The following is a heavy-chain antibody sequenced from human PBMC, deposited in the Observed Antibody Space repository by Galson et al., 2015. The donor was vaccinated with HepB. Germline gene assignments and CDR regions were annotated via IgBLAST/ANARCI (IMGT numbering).Heavy chain of an antibody. CDR2: ISSSSTYI. J-gene: IGHJ4*02. Sequence: SLRLSCAASGFTFSGSAMNWVRQAPGKGLEWVSYISSSSTYINYADSVKGRFTISRDNAKSSLYLQMNSLRAEDTAVYYCAREGRHSYWGQGTLVTVSS. CDR1: GFTFSGSA. V-gene: IGHV3-21*01. CDR3: AREGRHSY. D-gene: IGHD3-3*02.